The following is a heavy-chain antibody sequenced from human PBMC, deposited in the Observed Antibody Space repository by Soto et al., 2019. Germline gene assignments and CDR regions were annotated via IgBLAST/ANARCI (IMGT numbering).Heavy chain of an antibody. Sequence: QVQLVESGGGVVQPGRSLRLSCAASGFTFSSYGMHWVRQAPGKGLEWVAVIWYDGSNKYYADSVKGRFTISRDNSKNTRYLQMNSLRAEDTAVYYCARDKRRGSSWYYYYYGMDVWGQGTTVTVSS. CDR2: IWYDGSNK. D-gene: IGHD6-13*01. J-gene: IGHJ6*02. V-gene: IGHV3-33*01. CDR3: ARDKRRGSSWYYYYYGMDV. CDR1: GFTFSSYG.